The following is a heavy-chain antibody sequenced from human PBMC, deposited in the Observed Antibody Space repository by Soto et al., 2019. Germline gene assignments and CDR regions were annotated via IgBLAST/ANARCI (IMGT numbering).Heavy chain of an antibody. CDR3: ASMVWGSYYYYYGMDV. CDR1: GDSVSSNSAA. J-gene: IGHJ6*02. Sequence: SPTLSLTCAISGDSVSSNSAAWNWIRQSPSRGLEWLGRTYYRSKWYNDYAVSVKSRITINPDTSKNQFSLQLNSVTPEDTAVYYCASMVWGSYYYYYGMDVWGQGTTVTVSS. V-gene: IGHV6-1*01. D-gene: IGHD3-16*01. CDR2: TYYRSKWYN.